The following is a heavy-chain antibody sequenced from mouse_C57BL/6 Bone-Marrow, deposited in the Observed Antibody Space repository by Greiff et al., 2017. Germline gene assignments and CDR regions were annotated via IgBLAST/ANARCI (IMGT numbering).Heavy chain of an antibody. CDR2: IDPEIGDT. J-gene: IGHJ2*01. V-gene: IGHV14-4*01. D-gene: IGHD2-3*01. CDR1: GFNIKDDY. CDR3: ASVDDNYFDF. Sequence: VQLQQSGAELVRPGASVKLSCTASGFNIKDDYIHWVKQRPEQGLEWIGWIDPEIGDTEYASKFPGKATITSDTPSNTAYLQLSSLTSEDTAVYYCASVDDNYFDFWGQGTPLTVAS.